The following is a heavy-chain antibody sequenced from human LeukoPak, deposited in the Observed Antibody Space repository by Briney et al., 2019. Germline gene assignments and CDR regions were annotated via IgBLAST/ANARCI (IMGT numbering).Heavy chain of an antibody. CDR3: AAKFGVGLRYYYYGMDV. CDR1: GFTFTSSA. CDR2: IVVGSGNT. Sequence: GASVKVSCKASGFTFTSSAMQWVRQARGQRLEWIGWIVVGSGNTNYAQKFQEGVTITRDMSTSTAYMELSSLRSEDTAVYYCAAKFGVGLRYYYYGMDVWGQGTTVTVSS. V-gene: IGHV1-58*02. J-gene: IGHJ6*02. D-gene: IGHD3/OR15-3a*01.